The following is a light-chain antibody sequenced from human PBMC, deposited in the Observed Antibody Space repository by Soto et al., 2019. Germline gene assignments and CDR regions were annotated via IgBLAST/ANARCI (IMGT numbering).Light chain of an antibody. CDR3: GTWDIPLSLNWV. CDR2: ENN. Sequence: QSVLTQPPSVSAAPGQKVTISCSGSRSNIGNNYVSWYQHLPGTAPKLLIYENNKRPSGIPDRFSGSKSGTSATLAITGLQPGDEADYYCGTWDIPLSLNWVFGGGTQLTVL. V-gene: IGLV1-51*02. CDR1: RSNIGNNY. J-gene: IGLJ3*02.